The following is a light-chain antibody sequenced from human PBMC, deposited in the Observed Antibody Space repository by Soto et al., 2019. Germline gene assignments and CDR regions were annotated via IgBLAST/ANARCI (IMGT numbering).Light chain of an antibody. CDR1: SSDVGSFNL. V-gene: IGLV2-23*02. CDR3: SSYAGGSTYV. CDR2: EVS. Sequence: QSVLTQPASVSGSPGQSITFSCTGTSSDVGSFNLVSWYQQHPDKAPELMIFEVSERPSGVSDRFSGSKSGNTASLTISGRQAEDEADYYCSSYAGGSTYVFGTGTKVTV. J-gene: IGLJ1*01.